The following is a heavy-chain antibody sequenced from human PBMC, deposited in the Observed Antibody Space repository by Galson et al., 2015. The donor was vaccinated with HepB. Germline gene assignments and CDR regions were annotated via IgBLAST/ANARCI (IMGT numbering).Heavy chain of an antibody. D-gene: IGHD3-22*01. J-gene: IGHJ4*02. CDR1: GGSISSSSYY. Sequence: SETLSLTCTVSGGSISSSSYYWGWIRRPPGKGLEWIGSIYYSGSTYYNPSLKSRVTISVDTSKNQFSLKLSSVTAADTAVYYCARRGTYYYDSSGYYYYYFDYWGQGTLVTLSS. CDR2: IYYSGST. CDR3: ARRGTYYYDSSGYYYYYFDY. V-gene: IGHV4-39*01.